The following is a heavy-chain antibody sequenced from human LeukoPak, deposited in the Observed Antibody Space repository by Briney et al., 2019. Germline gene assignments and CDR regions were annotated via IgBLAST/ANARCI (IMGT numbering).Heavy chain of an antibody. V-gene: IGHV1-69*05. CDR1: GGTFSSHA. CDR3: ARGDSGYDYGFDN. Sequence: GASVKVSCKASGGTFSSHAISWVRQAPGQGLEWVGGIIPIFGTTNYAQKFQSRVTITTDESTSTGYMELRSLRSDDTAVYYCARGDSGYDYGFDNWGQGTLVTVSS. CDR2: IIPIFGTT. J-gene: IGHJ4*02. D-gene: IGHD5-12*01.